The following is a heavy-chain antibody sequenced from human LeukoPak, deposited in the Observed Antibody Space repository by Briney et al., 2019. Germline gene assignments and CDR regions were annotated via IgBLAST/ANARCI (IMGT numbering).Heavy chain of an antibody. CDR2: ISYDGSNK. V-gene: IGHV3-30-3*01. CDR3: ARDQSRYQLLFGRTDY. J-gene: IGHJ4*02. CDR1: GFTFSSYA. Sequence: GGSLRLSCAASGFTFSSYAMHWVRQAPGKGLEWVAVISYDGSNKYYADSVKGRFTISRDNSKNTLYLQMNSLRAEDTAVYYCARDQSRYQLLFGRTDYWGQGTLVTVSS. D-gene: IGHD2-2*01.